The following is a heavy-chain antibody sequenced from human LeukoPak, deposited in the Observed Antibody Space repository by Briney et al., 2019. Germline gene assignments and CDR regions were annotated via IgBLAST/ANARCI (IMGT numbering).Heavy chain of an antibody. J-gene: IGHJ6*03. CDR3: ARRSGFGVLYYMDI. D-gene: IGHD3-16*01. Sequence: PGGSLRLSCVASGFTFSSYSMNWVRQAPGKGLEWVSYISGSSGTIYYADSVKGRFTISRDNAKNSLYLQMNSLRAEDTAVYYCARRSGFGVLYYMDIWGKGTTVTVSS. CDR2: ISGSSGTI. CDR1: GFTFSSYS. V-gene: IGHV3-48*01.